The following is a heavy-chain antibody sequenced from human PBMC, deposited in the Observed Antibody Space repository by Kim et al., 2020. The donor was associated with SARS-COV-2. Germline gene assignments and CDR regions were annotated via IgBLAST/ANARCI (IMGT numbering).Heavy chain of an antibody. CDR2: INPSGGST. J-gene: IGHJ4*02. CDR1: GYTFTSYY. V-gene: IGHV1-46*01. Sequence: ASVKVSCKASGYTFTSYYMHWVRQAPGQGLEWMGIINPSGGSTSYAQKFQGRVTMTRDTSTSTVYMELSSLRSEDTAVYYCARDGGDGVDIVATIIDYWGQGTLVTVSS. CDR3: ARDGGDGVDIVATIIDY. D-gene: IGHD5-12*01.